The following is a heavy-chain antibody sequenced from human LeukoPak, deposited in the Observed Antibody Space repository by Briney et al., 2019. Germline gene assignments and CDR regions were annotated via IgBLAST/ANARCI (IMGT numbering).Heavy chain of an antibody. CDR2: IYHSGST. CDR3: ARESHCSSTSCSLDY. V-gene: IGHV4-38-2*02. D-gene: IGHD2-2*01. Sequence: PSETLSLTCTVSGYSISSGYYWGWIRQPPGKGLEWIGSIYHSGSTYYNPSLKSRVTISVDTSKNQFSLKLSSVTAADTAVYYCARESHCSSTSCSLDYWGQGTLVTVSS. J-gene: IGHJ4*02. CDR1: GYSISSGYY.